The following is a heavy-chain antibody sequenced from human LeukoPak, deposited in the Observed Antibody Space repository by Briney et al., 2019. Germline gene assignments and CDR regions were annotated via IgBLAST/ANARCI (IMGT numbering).Heavy chain of an antibody. Sequence: GGSLRLSCTASGFTVSNNYMSWVRQAPGKGLEWVSVIYGDGSTFYADSVKGRFTISRDNSKNTLFLQMNSLRVEDTAVYYCARVRGIYYDNSGYFYYHYHYMDVWGKGTTVTVSS. D-gene: IGHD3-22*01. CDR2: IYGDGST. CDR3: ARVRGIYYDNSGYFYYHYHYMDV. V-gene: IGHV3-53*01. J-gene: IGHJ6*03. CDR1: GFTVSNNY.